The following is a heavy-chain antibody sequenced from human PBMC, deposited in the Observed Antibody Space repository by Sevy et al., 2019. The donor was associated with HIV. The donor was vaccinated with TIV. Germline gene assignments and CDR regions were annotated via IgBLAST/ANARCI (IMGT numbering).Heavy chain of an antibody. Sequence: GGSLRLSCAASGFTFSDYYMSWIRQAPGKGLEWVSYISSSGSTIYYAYSVKGRFTISRDNAKNSLYLQMNSLRAEDTAVYYCARDHYYDSSGYYLPTSDYWGQGTLVTVSS. CDR2: ISSSGSTI. CDR3: ARDHYYDSSGYYLPTSDY. CDR1: GFTFSDYY. J-gene: IGHJ4*02. D-gene: IGHD3-22*01. V-gene: IGHV3-11*01.